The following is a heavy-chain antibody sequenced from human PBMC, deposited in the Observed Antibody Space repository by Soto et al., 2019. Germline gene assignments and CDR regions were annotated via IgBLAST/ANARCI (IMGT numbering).Heavy chain of an antibody. V-gene: IGHV3-21*01. J-gene: IGHJ4*02. D-gene: IGHD6-19*01. CDR3: ARVGSGWYKIDY. CDR1: GFTFSSYS. Sequence: GGSLRLSCAASGFTFSSYSMNWVRQAPGKGLEWVSSISSSSSYIYYADSVKGRFTISRDNAKNSLYLQMNSLRAEDTAVYYCARVGSGWYKIDYWGQGTLVTVSS. CDR2: ISSSSSYI.